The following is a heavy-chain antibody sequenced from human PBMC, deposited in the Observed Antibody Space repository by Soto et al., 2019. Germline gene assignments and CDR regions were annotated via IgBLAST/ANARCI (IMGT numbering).Heavy chain of an antibody. CDR3: ARSLYSHYDGSGYPSD. CDR2: IYSGGST. J-gene: IGHJ4*02. V-gene: IGHV3-53*01. Sequence: EVQLVESGGGLIQPGGSLRLSCAASGFTVSSNYMSWVRQAPGKGLEWVSVIYSGGSTYYADSVKGRFTISRDNSKNTLDLQMNSLGAEDTAVYYCARSLYSHYDGSGYPSDWGQGTLVTVSS. CDR1: GFTVSSNY. D-gene: IGHD3-22*01.